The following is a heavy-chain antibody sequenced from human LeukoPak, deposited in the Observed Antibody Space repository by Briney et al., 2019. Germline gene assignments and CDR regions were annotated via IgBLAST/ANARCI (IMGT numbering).Heavy chain of an antibody. CDR3: AKDGAQWELLGY. CDR2: VYDSGYT. Sequence: SETLSLTCTVSGASVSRHYWSWIRQPPGKGLEWIGCVYDSGYTNYNPSLTSRVTISVDTSKNQFFLKLNSVTAADTAVYYCAKDGAQWELLGYWGQGTLVTVSS. J-gene: IGHJ4*02. CDR1: GASVSRHY. V-gene: IGHV4-59*02. D-gene: IGHD1-26*01.